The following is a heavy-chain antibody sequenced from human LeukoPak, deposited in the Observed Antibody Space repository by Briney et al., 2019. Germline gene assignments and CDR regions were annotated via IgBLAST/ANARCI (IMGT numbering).Heavy chain of an antibody. CDR3: ARDGSGWFLDY. CDR2: ITYDGSNK. D-gene: IGHD6-19*01. V-gene: IGHV3-30*04. J-gene: IGHJ4*02. Sequence: GGSLRLSCAASGFTFSSYAMHWVRQAPGKGLEWVAVITYDGSNKYYADSVKGRFTISRDNSKNTLYLQMNSLRAEDTAVYYCARDGSGWFLDYWGQGTLVTVSS. CDR1: GFTFSSYA.